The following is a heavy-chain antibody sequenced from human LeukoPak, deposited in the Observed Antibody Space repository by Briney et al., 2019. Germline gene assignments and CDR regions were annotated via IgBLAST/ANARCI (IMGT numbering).Heavy chain of an antibody. V-gene: IGHV4-39*01. Sequence: NSSETLSLTCDVSGVSISSTSYYWGWIRQPPGKGLEWIGSCHHSWNSYYNPSLESRVTISVDTSKNQVSLSLTSVTAADTAVFYCVASSYDPSGPHGHWGQGTLVIVSS. CDR3: VASSYDPSGPHGH. CDR1: GVSISSTSYY. D-gene: IGHD3-22*01. CDR2: CHHSWNS. J-gene: IGHJ4*02.